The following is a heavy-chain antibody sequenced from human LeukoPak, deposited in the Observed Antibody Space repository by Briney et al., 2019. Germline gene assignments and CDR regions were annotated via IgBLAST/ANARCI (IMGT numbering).Heavy chain of an antibody. CDR3: VPSLLWFGDWFDP. Sequence: GGSLRLSCAASGFTFSSYAMGWVRQAPGKGLEWVSAISGSVGSTLYADSVKGRFTISRDNSKNTLYLQMNSLRAEDTAVYYCVPSLLWFGDWFDPWGQGTLATVSS. D-gene: IGHD3-10*01. CDR2: ISGSVGST. V-gene: IGHV3-23*01. CDR1: GFTFSSYA. J-gene: IGHJ5*02.